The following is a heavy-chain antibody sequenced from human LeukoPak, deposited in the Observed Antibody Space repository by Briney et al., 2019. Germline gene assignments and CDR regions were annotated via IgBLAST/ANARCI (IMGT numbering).Heavy chain of an antibody. J-gene: IGHJ4*02. CDR3: AKDLTTSVVILFDY. CDR2: ISGSGGST. Sequence: GGSLRLSCTASGFTFSNNGIHWVRQAPGKGLEWVSAISGSGGSTYYADSVKGRFTISRDNSKNTLYLQMNSLRAEDTAVYYCAKDLTTSVVILFDYRGQGTLVTVSS. V-gene: IGHV3-23*01. CDR1: GFTFSNNG. D-gene: IGHD3-22*01.